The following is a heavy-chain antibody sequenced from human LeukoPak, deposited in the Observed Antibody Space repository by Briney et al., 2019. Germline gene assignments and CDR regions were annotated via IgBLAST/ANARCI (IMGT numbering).Heavy chain of an antibody. J-gene: IGHJ4*02. CDR2: ISSSSSYR. Sequence: GGSLRLSCAASGFTFSNYSMNWVRQAPGKGLEWVSCISSSSSYRFYADSVKGRFTISRDNAKNSLYLQMNSLRAEDTAIYYCARKPLSGGYGGTIDYWGQGTLVTVSS. D-gene: IGHD5-12*01. V-gene: IGHV3-21*01. CDR3: ARKPLSGGYGGTIDY. CDR1: GFTFSNYS.